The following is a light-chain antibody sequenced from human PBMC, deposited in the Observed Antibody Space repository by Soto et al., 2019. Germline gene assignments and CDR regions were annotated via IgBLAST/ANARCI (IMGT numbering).Light chain of an antibody. Sequence: EIVLTQSPGTLSLSPGERATLSCRASQSVGTNFLNWYQHKPGQAPRLVIFGASRRATGIPDRFSGSGSGTDFTLTISRLEPEDFAVYYCQQYSSSSYTFGQGTKLDIK. CDR1: QSVGTNF. CDR2: GAS. V-gene: IGKV3-20*01. CDR3: QQYSSSSYT. J-gene: IGKJ2*01.